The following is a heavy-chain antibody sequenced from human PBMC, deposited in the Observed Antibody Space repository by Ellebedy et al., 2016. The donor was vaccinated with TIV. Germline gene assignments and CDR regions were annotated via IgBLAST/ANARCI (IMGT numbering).Heavy chain of an antibody. Sequence: GGSLRLXXSASGFTFNTYAMSWVRQAPGKGLEWVSTINGGATSTFYAGSVRGRFTISRDNSKNTLYLQMNSLRAEDTAVYYCAKSGGNPPLDYWGQGTLVTVSS. CDR2: INGGATST. CDR3: AKSGGNPPLDY. CDR1: GFTFNTYA. V-gene: IGHV3-23*01. D-gene: IGHD4-23*01. J-gene: IGHJ4*02.